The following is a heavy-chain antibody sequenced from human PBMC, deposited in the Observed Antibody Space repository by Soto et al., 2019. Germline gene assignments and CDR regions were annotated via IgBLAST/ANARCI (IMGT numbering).Heavy chain of an antibody. V-gene: IGHV4-39*01. CDR2: IYYNGNT. CDR1: CASVTSSSYF. D-gene: IGHD4-17*01. Sequence: SETLSLTCTVSCASVTSSSYFWGWIRQPPGKGLEWIGTIYYNGNTFYNPSLKSRLSISVDSSKNQLSLNLDSVTAADTAIYFCARRPYTVTTWDFWGQGTLVTVSS. J-gene: IGHJ4*02. CDR3: ARRPYTVTTWDF.